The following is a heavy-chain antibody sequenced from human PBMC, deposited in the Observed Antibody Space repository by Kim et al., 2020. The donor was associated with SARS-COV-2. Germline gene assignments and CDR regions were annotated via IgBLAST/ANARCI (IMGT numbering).Heavy chain of an antibody. D-gene: IGHD6-13*01. V-gene: IGHV3-23*03. CDR1: GFTFSSYA. J-gene: IGHJ4*02. CDR3: AKALIAAAGEYYFDY. Sequence: GGSLRLSCAASGFTFSSYAMSWVRQAPGKGLEWVSVIYSGGSSTYYADSVKGRFTISRDNSKNTLYLQMNSLRAEDTAVYYCAKALIAAAGEYYFDYWGQGTLVTVSS. CDR2: IYSGGSST.